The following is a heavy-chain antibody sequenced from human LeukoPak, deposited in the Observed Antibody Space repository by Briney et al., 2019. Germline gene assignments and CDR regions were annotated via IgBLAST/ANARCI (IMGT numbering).Heavy chain of an antibody. J-gene: IGHJ3*02. Sequence: PGGSLRLSCAVSGFTFSSYAMSWVRQAPGKGLEWVSGISGSGDSTYYVDSVKGRFTISRDNAKNSLYLQMNSLRAEDTAVYYCARLSLRLNSDAFDIWGQGTMVTVSS. V-gene: IGHV3-23*01. CDR1: GFTFSSYA. CDR2: ISGSGDST. D-gene: IGHD5-12*01. CDR3: ARLSLRLNSDAFDI.